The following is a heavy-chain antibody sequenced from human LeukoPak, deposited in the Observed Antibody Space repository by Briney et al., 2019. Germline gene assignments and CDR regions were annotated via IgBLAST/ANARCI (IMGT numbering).Heavy chain of an antibody. CDR3: AKDYDYVWGSYRYTESLDY. D-gene: IGHD3-16*02. CDR2: IQNDGSTT. V-gene: IGHV3-74*01. J-gene: IGHJ4*02. CDR1: GFTLSHYW. Sequence: PGGSLRLSCAASGFTLSHYWMHWVRQGPGKGLVWVSLIQNDGSTTNYADSVKGRFTISRDNAKNTLYLQMNSLRDEDTAVYYCAKDYDYVWGSYRYTESLDYWGQGTLVTVSS.